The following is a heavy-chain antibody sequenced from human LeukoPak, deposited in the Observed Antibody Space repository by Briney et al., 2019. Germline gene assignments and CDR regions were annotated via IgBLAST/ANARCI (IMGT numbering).Heavy chain of an antibody. V-gene: IGHV3-30-3*01. CDR3: ARDVNYDILTGAYFDY. J-gene: IGHJ4*02. CDR2: ISYDGSNK. Sequence: GGSLRLSCAASGFTFSSYAMHWVRQAPGKGLEWVAVISYDGSNKYYADSVKGRFTISRDNSKNTLYLQMNSLRAEDTAVHYCARDVNYDILTGAYFDYWGQGTLVTVSS. CDR1: GFTFSSYA. D-gene: IGHD3-9*01.